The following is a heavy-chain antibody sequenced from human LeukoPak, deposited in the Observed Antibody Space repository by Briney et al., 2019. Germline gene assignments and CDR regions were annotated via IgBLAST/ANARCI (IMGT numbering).Heavy chain of an antibody. CDR1: GFTFKTFG. V-gene: IGHV3-48*01. Sequence: GGSLRLSCAASGFTFKTFGMNWVRQAPGKGLEWVSYISSSSATINYADSVEGRVTISRDNSKNTLYLQMNSLRAEDTALYYCAKEYAGSHYYYYYMDVWGKGTTVTVSS. J-gene: IGHJ6*03. CDR2: ISSSSATI. CDR3: AKEYAGSHYYYYYMDV.